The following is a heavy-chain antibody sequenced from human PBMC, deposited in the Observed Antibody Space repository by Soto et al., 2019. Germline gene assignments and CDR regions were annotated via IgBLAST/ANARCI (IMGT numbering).Heavy chain of an antibody. V-gene: IGHV3-23*01. J-gene: IGHJ4*02. CDR2: ISGSGGST. CDR3: ANDESLLERRFYFDY. Sequence: EVQLLESGGGLVQPGGSLRLSCAASGFTFSSYAMSWVRQAPGKGLEWVSAISGSGGSTYYADSVKGRFTISRDNSKNTLDLQMNSLRAEDTAVYYCANDESLLERRFYFDYWGQGTLVTVSS. CDR1: GFTFSSYA. D-gene: IGHD1-1*01.